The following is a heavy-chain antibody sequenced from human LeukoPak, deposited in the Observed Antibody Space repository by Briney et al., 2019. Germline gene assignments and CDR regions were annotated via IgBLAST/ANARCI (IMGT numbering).Heavy chain of an antibody. CDR3: ARHLWFGELLQRYGMDV. V-gene: IGHV4-59*08. Sequence: PSETLSLTCTVSGGSISSYYWSWIRQPPGKGLEWIGYIYYSGSTNYNPSLKSRVTISVDTSKNQFSLKLSSVTAADTAVYYCARHLWFGELLQRYGMDVWGKGTTVTISS. D-gene: IGHD3-10*01. CDR1: GGSISSYY. J-gene: IGHJ6*04. CDR2: IYYSGST.